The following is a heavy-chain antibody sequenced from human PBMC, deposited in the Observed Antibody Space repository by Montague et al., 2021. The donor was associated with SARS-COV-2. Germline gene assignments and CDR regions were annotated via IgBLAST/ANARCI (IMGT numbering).Heavy chain of an antibody. CDR1: GGSISSYY. CDR2: IYYGGST. V-gene: IGHV4-59*08. J-gene: IGHJ5*02. D-gene: IGHD5-24*01. Sequence: PGTVSLTCTVPGGSISSYYWSWIRQPPGKGLEWIGYIYYGGSTNYSPSFKGRVIMSVDTSNNQFSLRLTSVTAADTAVYYCARLRRPDGYSYWFGPWGQGTLVTVSS. CDR3: ARLRRPDGYSYWFGP.